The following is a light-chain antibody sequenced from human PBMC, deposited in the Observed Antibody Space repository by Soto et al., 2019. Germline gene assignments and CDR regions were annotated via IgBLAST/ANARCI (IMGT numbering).Light chain of an antibody. V-gene: IGKV1-9*01. Sequence: IQLTQSPSSLSASVGDRVTITCRASQGISIYLAWYQKKPGKDPKILIYAASTLQSGVPSRFSGSGSGTDFNLTISRLQTEDFATYYCQQLNSYPQTFGQGTKVDIK. J-gene: IGKJ1*01. CDR3: QQLNSYPQT. CDR2: AAS. CDR1: QGISIY.